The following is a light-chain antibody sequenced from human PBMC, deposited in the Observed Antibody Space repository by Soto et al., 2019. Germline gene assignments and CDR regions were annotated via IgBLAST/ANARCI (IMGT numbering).Light chain of an antibody. V-gene: IGLV2-14*01. J-gene: IGLJ1*01. Sequence: QSALTQPASVSGSPGQSITISCTGTSSDVGGYNYVSWYQQHPGKAPKLMIYEVSNRPSGVSNRFSGSKSGNTASLTISGLQAEDEADYYCSSYTSSSTVSVFGTGTKLTVL. CDR2: EVS. CDR1: SSDVGGYNY. CDR3: SSYTSSSTVSV.